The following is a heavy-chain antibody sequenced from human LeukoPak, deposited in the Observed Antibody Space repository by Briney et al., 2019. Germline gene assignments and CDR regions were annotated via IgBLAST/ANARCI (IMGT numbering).Heavy chain of an antibody. Sequence: SETLSLTCTVSGYSISSGYYWGWIRQPPGKGLEWIGSIYHSGSTYYNPSLKSRVTISVDTSKNQFSLKLSSVTAADTAVYYCALIAVAGRDYFDYWGRGTLVTVSS. CDR2: IYHSGST. D-gene: IGHD6-19*01. CDR1: GYSISSGYY. V-gene: IGHV4-38-2*02. CDR3: ALIAVAGRDYFDY. J-gene: IGHJ4*02.